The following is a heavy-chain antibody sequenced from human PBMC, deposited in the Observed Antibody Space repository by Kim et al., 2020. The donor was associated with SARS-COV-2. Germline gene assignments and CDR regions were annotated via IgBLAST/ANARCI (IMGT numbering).Heavy chain of an antibody. CDR1: GFTFSSYG. J-gene: IGHJ6*03. Sequence: GGSLRLSCAASGFTFSSYGMHWVRQAPGKGLEWVAVISYDGSNKYYADSVKGRFTISRDNSKNTLYLQMNSLRAEDTAVYYCANSQVGYSYGRYYYYYMDVWGKGTTVTVSS. CDR2: ISYDGSNK. CDR3: ANSQVGYSYGRYYYYYMDV. V-gene: IGHV3-30*18. D-gene: IGHD5-18*01.